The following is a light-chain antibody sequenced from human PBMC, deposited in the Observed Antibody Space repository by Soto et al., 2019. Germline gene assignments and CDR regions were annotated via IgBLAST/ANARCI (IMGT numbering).Light chain of an antibody. J-gene: IGLJ2*01. CDR2: SDE. V-gene: IGLV1-44*01. Sequence: QSVLTQPPSASGTPGQTVIMSCSGSRCNFGRYSVNWYQQFPGTAPKLLIYSDEQQPSGVPDRFSGSKSGTSMSLAISGLQPEDEADYFCGAWAGTIDGPVLGGGTKLTVL. CDR3: GAWAGTIDGPV. CDR1: RCNFGRYS.